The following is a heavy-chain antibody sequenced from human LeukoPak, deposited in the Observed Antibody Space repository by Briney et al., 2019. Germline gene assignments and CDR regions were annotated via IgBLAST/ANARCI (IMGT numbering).Heavy chain of an antibody. D-gene: IGHD3-22*01. J-gene: IGHJ4*02. CDR1: GGTFSSYA. V-gene: IGHV1-69*13. CDR3: ARVAAVTMIVVAHFDY. CDR2: IIPIFGTA. Sequence: EASVKVSCKASGGTFSSYAISWVRQAPGQGLEWMGGIIPIFGTANYAQKFQGRVTITADESTSTAYMELSSLRAEDTAVYYCARVAAVTMIVVAHFDYWGQGTLVTVSS.